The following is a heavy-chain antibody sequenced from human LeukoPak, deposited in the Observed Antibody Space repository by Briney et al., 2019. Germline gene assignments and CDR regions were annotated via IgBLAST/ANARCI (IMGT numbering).Heavy chain of an antibody. Sequence: GGSLRLSCAASGFTFSDYYMSWIRQAPGKGLEWVSCISSIGSTIYYADSVKGRFTISSDNAKNSLYQQMNRLRAEDTAVYYCARGGDVYTPIPTMVKGSDWGQGTLVTVSS. J-gene: IGHJ4*02. CDR2: ISSIGSTI. V-gene: IGHV3-11*01. CDR1: GFTFSDYY. CDR3: ARGGDVYTPIPTMVKGSD. D-gene: IGHD3-10*01.